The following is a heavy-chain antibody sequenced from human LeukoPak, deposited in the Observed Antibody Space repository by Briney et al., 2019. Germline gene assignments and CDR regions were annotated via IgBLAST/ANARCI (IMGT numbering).Heavy chain of an antibody. CDR2: IVVGSGNT. Sequence: SVKVSCKASGFTFTSSAMQWVRQARGQRLEWIGWIVVGSGNTNYAQKFQERVTITRDMSTSTAYMELSSLRSEDTAVYYCAADRVRGGAFDYWGQGTLVTVSS. V-gene: IGHV1-58*02. J-gene: IGHJ4*02. CDR3: AADRVRGGAFDY. D-gene: IGHD3-10*01. CDR1: GFTFTSSA.